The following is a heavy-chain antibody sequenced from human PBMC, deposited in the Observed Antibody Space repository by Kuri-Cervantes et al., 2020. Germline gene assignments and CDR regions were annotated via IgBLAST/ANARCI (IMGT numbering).Heavy chain of an antibody. J-gene: IGHJ4*02. CDR3: ARDRMVRGFDY. D-gene: IGHD3-10*01. Sequence: LSLTCAASGFTVSSNYMSWVRQAPGKGLEWVSVIYSGGSTYYADSVKGRFTISRDNAKNSLYLQMNSLRAEDTAVYYCARDRMVRGFDYWGQGTLVTVSS. V-gene: IGHV3-53*01. CDR2: IYSGGST. CDR1: GFTVSSNY.